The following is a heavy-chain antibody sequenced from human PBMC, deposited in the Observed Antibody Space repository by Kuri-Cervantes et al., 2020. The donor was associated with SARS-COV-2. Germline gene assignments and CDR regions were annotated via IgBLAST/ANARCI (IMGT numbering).Heavy chain of an antibody. CDR3: ARDPSWSNRFFDYYYGMDV. J-gene: IGHJ6*02. V-gene: IGHV3-30-3*01. Sequence: GGSLRLSCAASGFTFSSYAMHWVRQAPGKGLEWVAVISYDGSNKYYADSVRGRFTISRDNSKNTLYLQMNSLRAEDTAVYYCARDPSWSNRFFDYYYGMDVWGQGTTVTVSS. CDR1: GFTFSSYA. D-gene: IGHD1-14*01. CDR2: ISYDGSNK.